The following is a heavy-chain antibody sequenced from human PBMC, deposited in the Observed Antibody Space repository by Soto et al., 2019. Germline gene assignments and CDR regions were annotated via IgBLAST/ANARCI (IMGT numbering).Heavy chain of an antibody. CDR1: GYTFTSYD. Sequence: QVQLVQSGAEVKKPGASVKVSCKASGYTFTSYDINWVRQATGQGLEWMGWMIPNSGNTGYAQKFQGRLTMTRNTSISTAYMELSSMRSEDTAVHYCTRGNGGSYDWFDPWGQGTLVTVSS. CDR3: TRGNGGSYDWFDP. D-gene: IGHD1-26*01. V-gene: IGHV1-8*01. J-gene: IGHJ5*02. CDR2: MIPNSGNT.